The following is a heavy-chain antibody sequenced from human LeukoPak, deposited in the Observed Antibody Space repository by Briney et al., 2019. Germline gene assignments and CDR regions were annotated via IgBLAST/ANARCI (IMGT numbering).Heavy chain of an antibody. CDR2: IWYDGSNK. Sequence: GGSLRLSCAASGFTFSSYGMHWVRQAPGKGLEWVAVIWYDGSNKYYADSVKGRFTISRDNSKNTLYLQMNSLRAEDTAVYYCARRRITMVRGVRVYYYYGMDVWGQGTTVTVSS. CDR3: ARRRITMVRGVRVYYYYGMDV. V-gene: IGHV3-33*01. D-gene: IGHD3-10*01. CDR1: GFTFSSYG. J-gene: IGHJ6*02.